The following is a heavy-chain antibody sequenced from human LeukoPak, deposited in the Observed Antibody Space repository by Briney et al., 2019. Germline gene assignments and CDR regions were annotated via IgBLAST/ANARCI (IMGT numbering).Heavy chain of an antibody. CDR2: LNPSGGSS. Sequence: ASVKVSCKASGYTVTSYYMHWVRQAPGQGLEWMALLNPSGGSSSCAQKFQGRATLTRATSTSTVYMELSSLRSEDTAVYYCAREREWEVELRRVFDYWGQGTLVTVSS. V-gene: IGHV1-46*01. J-gene: IGHJ4*02. CDR1: GYTVTSYY. CDR3: AREREWEVELRRVFDY. D-gene: IGHD1-7*01.